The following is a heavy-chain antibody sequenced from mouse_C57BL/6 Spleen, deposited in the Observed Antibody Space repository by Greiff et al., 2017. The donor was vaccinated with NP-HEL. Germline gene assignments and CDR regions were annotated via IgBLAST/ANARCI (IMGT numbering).Heavy chain of an antibody. CDR2: IYPGDGDT. V-gene: IGHV1-82*01. Sequence: QVQLQQSGPELVKPGASVKISCKASGYAFSSSWMNWVKQRPGKGLEWIGRIYPGDGDTNYNGKFKGKATLTADKSSSTAYMQLSSLTSGDSAVYFCAQGSRYGYFDVWGRGPTHTVSS. J-gene: IGHJ1*03. D-gene: IGHD1-1*01. CDR1: GYAFSSSW. CDR3: AQGSRYGYFDV.